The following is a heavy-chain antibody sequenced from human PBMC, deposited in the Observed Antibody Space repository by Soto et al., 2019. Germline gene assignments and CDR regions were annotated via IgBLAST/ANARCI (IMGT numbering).Heavy chain of an antibody. CDR3: AKFNPLGDLLWFDP. CDR2: IIPIFGTV. CDR1: GGTFSNYA. J-gene: IGHJ5*02. D-gene: IGHD3-16*01. V-gene: IGHV1-69*06. Sequence: QVQLVQSGAEVKKPGSSVKVSCRTSGGTFSNYAISWVRQAPGRGLEWMGGIIPIFGTVVYAQKLQGRVTIAPDNSTRMAYMELSSLRSDDTALYYCAKFNPLGDLLWFDPWGQGIQVTVSS.